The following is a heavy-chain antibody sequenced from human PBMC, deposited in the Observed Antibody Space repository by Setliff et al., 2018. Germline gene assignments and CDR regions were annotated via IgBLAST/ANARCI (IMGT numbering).Heavy chain of an antibody. D-gene: IGHD4-17*01. CDR2: ITGSGGNI. J-gene: IGHJ4*02. CDR1: GFTFSKYA. Sequence: GGSLRLSCVASGFTFSKYAVTWVRQAPGKGPEWVAAITGSGGNIFYADSVRGRFFMSRDDSKSALYLQMNSLKTDDTAVYYCTTVGHIGGFRLFDYWGQGALVTVSS. CDR3: TTVGHIGGFRLFDY. V-gene: IGHV3-23*01.